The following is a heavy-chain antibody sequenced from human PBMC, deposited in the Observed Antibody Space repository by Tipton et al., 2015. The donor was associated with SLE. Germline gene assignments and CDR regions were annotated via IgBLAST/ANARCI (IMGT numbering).Heavy chain of an antibody. J-gene: IGHJ4*02. D-gene: IGHD3-10*01. CDR3: ARDLGSEDY. Sequence: SLRLSCAASGFTFSNYWMHWVRQAPGRGLEWVSRINLDGISTSYADSVKGRFTISRDNAKNTLYLQMNSLRAEDTAMYYCARDLGSEDYWGQGTLVTVSS. CDR2: INLDGIST. V-gene: IGHV3-74*01. CDR1: GFTFSNYW.